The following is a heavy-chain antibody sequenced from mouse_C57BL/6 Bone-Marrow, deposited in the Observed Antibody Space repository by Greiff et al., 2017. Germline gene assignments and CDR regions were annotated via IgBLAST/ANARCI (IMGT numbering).Heavy chain of an antibody. V-gene: IGHV1-63*01. J-gene: IGHJ4*01. CDR2: IYPGGGYT. D-gene: IGHD2-14*01. Sequence: QVQLQQSGAELVRPGTSLKMSCKASGYTFTNYGIGWAKQRPGHGLEWIGDIYPGGGYTHYNEKVKGKATLTSDKSSSTAYMQFSSLRSEDSAIYYCARGTLYAMDYWGQGTSVTVSS. CDR3: ARGTLYAMDY. CDR1: GYTFTNYG.